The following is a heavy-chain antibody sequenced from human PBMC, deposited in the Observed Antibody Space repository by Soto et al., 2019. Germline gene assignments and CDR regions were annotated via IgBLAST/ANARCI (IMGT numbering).Heavy chain of an antibody. D-gene: IGHD6-13*01. CDR2: IYSGGST. J-gene: IGHJ3*02. V-gene: IGHV3-66*01. CDR1: GFTVSTNS. CDR3: ARVKYLSSIDAFDI. Sequence: EVQLVESGGGLVQPGGSLRLSCAASGFTVSTNSMIWVRQAPGKGLEWVSVIYSGGSTYDADSVKGRFTISRDNSKNTLHLQMNSLRAEDTAVYYCARVKYLSSIDAFDIWGQGTMVTVSS.